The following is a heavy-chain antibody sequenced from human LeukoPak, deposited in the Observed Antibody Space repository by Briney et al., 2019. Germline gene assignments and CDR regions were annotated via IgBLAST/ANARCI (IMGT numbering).Heavy chain of an antibody. Sequence: SETLSLTCAVYGGSLSGYFWSWIRQPPGKGLEWIGEISDSGIINFNPSLKSRVTISVDTAKNQFSLKLNSVTAADAAVYYCARGSKGPRLLYWGQGTLVTVSS. CDR2: ISDSGII. D-gene: IGHD6-6*01. J-gene: IGHJ4*02. CDR1: GGSLSGYF. CDR3: ARGSKGPRLLY. V-gene: IGHV4-34*01.